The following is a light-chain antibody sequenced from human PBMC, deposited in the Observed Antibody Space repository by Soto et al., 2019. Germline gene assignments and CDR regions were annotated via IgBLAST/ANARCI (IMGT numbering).Light chain of an antibody. J-gene: IGKJ5*01. CDR2: ATS. Sequence: EIVLTQSPGTLSLSPGERATLSCRASQRVSSSDLAWYQQKPGQTPRLLIYATSSRAPGIPDRVSGSGSGTDFTLTISRLEPEDFAVYSCHQYGRSPRTFGQGTRLEIK. CDR3: HQYGRSPRT. CDR1: QRVSSSD. V-gene: IGKV3-20*01.